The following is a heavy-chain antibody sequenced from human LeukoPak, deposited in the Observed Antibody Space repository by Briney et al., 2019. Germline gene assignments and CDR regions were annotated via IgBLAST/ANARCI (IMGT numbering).Heavy chain of an antibody. Sequence: GGSLRLSCEVSGFSFGDYAMYWVRQTPGKGLEWVSGISWNSLNIAYADSVKGRFTITRDNAKNSLFLQMNSLRPEDTALYYCATEHYYWGQGTLVTVSS. V-gene: IGHV3-9*01. J-gene: IGHJ4*02. D-gene: IGHD1-14*01. CDR3: ATEHYY. CDR2: ISWNSLNI. CDR1: GFSFGDYA.